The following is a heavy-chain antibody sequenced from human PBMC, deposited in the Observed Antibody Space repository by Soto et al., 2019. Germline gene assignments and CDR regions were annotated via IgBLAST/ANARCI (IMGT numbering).Heavy chain of an antibody. J-gene: IGHJ3*01. Sequence: SQTLSLTCGISGDSVSSNSATWNWIRQSPSRGLEWLGRTYYRSQWHNEYEESVKSRITINPDTSKNQFSLQLNSMSPEDTAVYYCARERGFLSEALDFWGRGTMVTVSS. CDR1: GDSVSSNSAT. CDR2: TYYRSQWHN. V-gene: IGHV6-1*01. CDR3: ARERGFLSEALDF. D-gene: IGHD3-10*01.